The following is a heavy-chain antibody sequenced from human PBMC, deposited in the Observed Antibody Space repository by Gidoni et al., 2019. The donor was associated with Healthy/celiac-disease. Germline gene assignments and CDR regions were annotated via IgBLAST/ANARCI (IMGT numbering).Heavy chain of an antibody. CDR1: GYTFTGYY. CDR2: INPNSGGT. J-gene: IGHJ4*02. V-gene: IGHV1-2*06. CDR3: ARVRGHSSSWYLY. Sequence: QVQLVQSGAEVQKPGASVKVSCQASGYTFTGYYMHWVRQAPGQGLEWMGRINPNSGGTNYAQKFQGRVTMTRDTSISTAYMELSRLRSDDTAVYYCARVRGHSSSWYLYWGQGTLVTVSS. D-gene: IGHD6-13*01.